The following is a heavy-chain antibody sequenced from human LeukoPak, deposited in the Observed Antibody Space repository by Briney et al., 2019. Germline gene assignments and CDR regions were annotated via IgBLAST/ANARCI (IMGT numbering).Heavy chain of an antibody. V-gene: IGHV1-3*01. D-gene: IGHD2-8*01. CDR1: GYTFTSYA. J-gene: IGHJ6*02. Sequence: ASVKVSCKASGYTFTSYAMHWVRQAPGQRLEWMGWINAGNGNTKYSQKFQGRVTITRDTSASTAYMELSSLRSEDTAVYYCAREPLSVLMVYASLDYGMDVWGQGTTVTVSS. CDR2: INAGNGNT. CDR3: AREPLSVLMVYASLDYGMDV.